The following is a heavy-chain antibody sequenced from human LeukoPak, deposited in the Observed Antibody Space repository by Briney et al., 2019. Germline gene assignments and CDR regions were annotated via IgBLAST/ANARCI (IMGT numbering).Heavy chain of an antibody. CDR2: IWYDGSNK. Sequence: GRSLRLSCAASGFTFSSYGMHWVRQAPGKGLEWVAVIWYDGSNKYYADSVKGRFTISRDNSKNTLYLQMNSLRAEDTAVYYCARDYYYGSGGYLAPRVMDVWGQGTTVTVSS. J-gene: IGHJ6*02. CDR1: GFTFSSYG. CDR3: ARDYYYGSGGYLAPRVMDV. D-gene: IGHD3-10*01. V-gene: IGHV3-33*01.